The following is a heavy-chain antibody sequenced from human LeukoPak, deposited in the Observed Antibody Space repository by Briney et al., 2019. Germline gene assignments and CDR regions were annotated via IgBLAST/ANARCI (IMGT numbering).Heavy chain of an antibody. CDR3: ARATQGYFDY. CDR1: GFNFNSCW. CDR2: IKQDGREK. V-gene: IGHV3-7*04. J-gene: IGHJ4*02. Sequence: VGSLRLSCAASGFNFNSCWMSWVRQAPGKGLEWVAHIKQDGREKHYVDSVKGRFTISRDNAKNSLYLEMNSLRVEDTAVYYCARATQGYFDYWGQGALVTVSS.